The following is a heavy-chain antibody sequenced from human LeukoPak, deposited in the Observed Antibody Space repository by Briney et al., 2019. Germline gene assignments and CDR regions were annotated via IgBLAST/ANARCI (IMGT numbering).Heavy chain of an antibody. Sequence: SQTLSLTCAISGDSVSSNSAAWNRIRQSPSRGLEWLGRTYYRSKWYNDYAVSVKSRITINPDTSKNQFSLQLNSVTPEDTAVYYCARGISPRFFKAVAAAGTQYYFDYWGQGTLVTVSS. D-gene: IGHD6-13*01. J-gene: IGHJ4*02. CDR2: TYYRSKWYN. CDR1: GDSVSSNSAA. CDR3: ARGISPRFFKAVAAAGTQYYFDY. V-gene: IGHV6-1*01.